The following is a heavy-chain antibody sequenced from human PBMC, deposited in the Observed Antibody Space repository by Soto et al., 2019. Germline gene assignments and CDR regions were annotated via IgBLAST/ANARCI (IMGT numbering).Heavy chain of an antibody. CDR2: IYHSGST. Sequence: QVQLQESGPGLVKPSGTLSLTCAVSGGSISSSNWWSWVRQPPGKGREWIGEIYHSGSTNYNPSLKGRVTISVDKSKNQFSRKLSSVTAADTAVYYCARAAMGGSSWPFDYGGQGTLVTVSS. J-gene: IGHJ4*02. V-gene: IGHV4-4*02. D-gene: IGHD6-13*01. CDR3: ARAAMGGSSWPFDY. CDR1: GGSISSSNW.